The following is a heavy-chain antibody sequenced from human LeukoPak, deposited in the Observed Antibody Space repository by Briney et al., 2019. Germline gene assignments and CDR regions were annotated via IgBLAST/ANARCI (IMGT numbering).Heavy chain of an antibody. Sequence: GGSLRLSCAASGFTFTRYWMHWVRQAPGKGLVWVSRINTDGSSTAYADSVKGRFTISRDNAKNTVYLQMNSLRAEDTALYYCAKDKRYGLWLEDGPTLDYWGQGTLVTVSS. CDR3: AKDKRYGLWLEDGPTLDY. CDR2: INTDGSST. J-gene: IGHJ4*02. CDR1: GFTFTRYW. D-gene: IGHD5-18*01. V-gene: IGHV3-74*01.